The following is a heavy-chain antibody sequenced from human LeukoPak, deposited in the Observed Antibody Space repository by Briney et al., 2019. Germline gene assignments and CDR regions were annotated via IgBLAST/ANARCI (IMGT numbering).Heavy chain of an antibody. CDR2: IYSDGSRT. CDR3: VKSPGSGWPV. Sequence: GGSRRLSCAASGFTLSSFAMHWVRQAPGKGLEYLSAIYSDGSRTYYADSVKGRFTISRDNSKNTLYFEMSSLRVEDTAVYYCVKSPGSGWPVWGQGTLLTVSS. V-gene: IGHV3-64D*06. CDR1: GFTLSSFA. D-gene: IGHD6-19*01. J-gene: IGHJ4*02.